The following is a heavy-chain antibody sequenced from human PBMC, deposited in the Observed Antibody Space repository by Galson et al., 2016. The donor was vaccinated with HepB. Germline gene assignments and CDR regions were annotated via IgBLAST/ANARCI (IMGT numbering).Heavy chain of an antibody. V-gene: IGHV4-4*02. D-gene: IGHD3-10*01. J-gene: IGHJ6*02. CDR1: GASLSINNW. CDR3: ARAFCYGSGSSYPCMDV. Sequence: ETLSLTCDVSGASLSINNWWSWVRQTPGKGLEWIGYIYFSGNTNYNPSLKSRVTISADTSKNQLSLKIKSVTAVDTAVYYCARAFCYGSGSSYPCMDVWGQGTTVTVSS. CDR2: IYFSGNT.